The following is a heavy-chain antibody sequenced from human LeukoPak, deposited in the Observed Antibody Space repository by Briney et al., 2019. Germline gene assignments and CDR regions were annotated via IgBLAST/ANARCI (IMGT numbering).Heavy chain of an antibody. Sequence: PSETLSLTCAVYGGSFSGYYWSWIRRPPGKGLEWIGEINHSGSTNYNPSLKSRVTISVDTSKNQFSLKLSSVTAADTAVYYCARGITMVRGFYYYGMDVWSQGTTVTVSS. J-gene: IGHJ6*02. CDR3: ARGITMVRGFYYYGMDV. D-gene: IGHD3-10*01. CDR1: GGSFSGYY. CDR2: INHSGST. V-gene: IGHV4-34*01.